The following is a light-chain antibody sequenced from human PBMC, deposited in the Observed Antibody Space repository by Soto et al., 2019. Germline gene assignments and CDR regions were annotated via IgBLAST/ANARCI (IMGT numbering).Light chain of an antibody. Sequence: SALTQPASVSGSPGQSITISCTGTSSDVGGYNYVSWYQQHPGKAPKLMIYEVSNRPSGVSNRFSGSKSGNTASLTISGLQAEDEADYYCSSYTSSSTPWVFGTGTKVTVL. CDR1: SSDVGGYNY. CDR2: EVS. J-gene: IGLJ1*01. CDR3: SSYTSSSTPWV. V-gene: IGLV2-14*01.